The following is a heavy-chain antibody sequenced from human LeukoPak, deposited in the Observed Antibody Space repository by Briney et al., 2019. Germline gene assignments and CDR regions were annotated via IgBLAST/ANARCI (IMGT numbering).Heavy chain of an antibody. J-gene: IGHJ4*02. CDR3: ARRSLITMVRGAAFDY. V-gene: IGHV4-4*07. CDR2: IYTSGST. CDR1: GNSFGDYY. Sequence: NPSETLSLTCTVSGNSFGDYYWSWIRQPAGKGLEWIGRIYTSGSTTYNPSLKSRLTMSVDTSKSQFSLNLMSVTAADTAVYYCARRSLITMVRGAAFDYWGQGTLVTVSS. D-gene: IGHD3-10*01.